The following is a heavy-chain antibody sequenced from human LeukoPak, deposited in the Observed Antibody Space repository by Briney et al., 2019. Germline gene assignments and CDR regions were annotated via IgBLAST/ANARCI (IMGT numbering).Heavy chain of an antibody. V-gene: IGHV3-21*01. Sequence: KPGGSLRLSCAASGFTFGTYSMNWVRQAPGKGLEWVSSISGSSIYIYYADSVKGRFTISRDNAKNSLYLQMNSLRAEDTAVYYCARDPPYYDSSGYYYDYWGQGTLVTVSS. CDR1: GFTFGTYS. CDR2: ISGSSIYI. CDR3: ARDPPYYDSSGYYYDY. D-gene: IGHD3-22*01. J-gene: IGHJ4*02.